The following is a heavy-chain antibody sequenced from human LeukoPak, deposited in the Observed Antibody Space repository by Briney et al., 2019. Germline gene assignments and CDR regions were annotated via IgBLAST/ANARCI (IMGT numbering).Heavy chain of an antibody. CDR3: ARSIAAAGTAWFDP. CDR2: IYYSGST. CDR1: GGSISSGGYY. J-gene: IGHJ5*02. V-gene: IGHV4-31*03. Sequence: SETLSLTCTVSGGSISSGGYYWSWIRQHPGKGLEWIGYIYYSGSTYYNPSLKSRVTISVDTSKNQFSLKLSSVTAADTAVYYCARSIAAAGTAWFDPCGQGTLVTVSS. D-gene: IGHD6-13*01.